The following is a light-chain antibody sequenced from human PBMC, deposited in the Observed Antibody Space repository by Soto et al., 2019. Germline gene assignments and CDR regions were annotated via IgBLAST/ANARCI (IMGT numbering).Light chain of an antibody. Sequence: DIQMTQSPSSLSASVGDRVTITCRASQSISTYLIWYQQKLGKAPKLLIYAASNLQSGVPSRFSGSGSGTDFTLTITSLRPEDFATYWCQQSYNTPVTFGQGTRLEIK. J-gene: IGKJ5*01. CDR2: AAS. CDR1: QSISTY. CDR3: QQSYNTPVT. V-gene: IGKV1-39*01.